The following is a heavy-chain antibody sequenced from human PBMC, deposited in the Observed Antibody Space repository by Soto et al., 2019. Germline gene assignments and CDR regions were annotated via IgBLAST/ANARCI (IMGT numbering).Heavy chain of an antibody. J-gene: IGHJ4*02. CDR3: AREDRPRISYFD. Sequence: PAETLSLTCTVSGAFLTNGTFYGSWSRQPPGKGLEWIGYIYHSGRTHYNPSLKSRITMSVDMYENQFSLKLSSVTAADTAVYYCAREDRPRISYFDYGAREAWSPS. D-gene: IGHD3-3*02. V-gene: IGHV4-31*03. CDR2: IYHSGRT. CDR1: GAFLTNGTFY.